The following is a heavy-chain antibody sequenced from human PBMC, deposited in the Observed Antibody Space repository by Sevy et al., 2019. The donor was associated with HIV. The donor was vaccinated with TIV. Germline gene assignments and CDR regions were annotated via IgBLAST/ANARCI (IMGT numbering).Heavy chain of an antibody. CDR3: TTDWCSGTTWVRAFDL. CDR2: IKNENEGGTT. D-gene: IGHD1-7*01. J-gene: IGHJ3*01. Sequence: GGSLRLSCAASGFPFSDAWMNWVRQAPGKGLEWVGLIKNENEGGTTDYAAPVKGRFNISRDDSKNTLFLQMSSLKTEDTAIYYCTTDWCSGTTWVRAFDLWGQGTMVTVSS. CDR1: GFPFSDAW. V-gene: IGHV3-15*01.